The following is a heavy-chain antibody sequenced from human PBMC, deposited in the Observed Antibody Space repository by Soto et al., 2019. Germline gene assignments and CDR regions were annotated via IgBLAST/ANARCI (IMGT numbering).Heavy chain of an antibody. CDR3: ARATGYSSSWYVY. D-gene: IGHD6-13*01. Sequence: QVQLVESGGGVVQPGRSLRLSCAASGFTFSSYAMHWVRQAPGKGLEWVAVISYDGSNKYYADSVKGRFTISRDNSKNTLYLQMNSLRAEDMAVYYCARATGYSSSWYVYWGQGTLVTVSS. J-gene: IGHJ4*02. V-gene: IGHV3-30-3*01. CDR2: ISYDGSNK. CDR1: GFTFSSYA.